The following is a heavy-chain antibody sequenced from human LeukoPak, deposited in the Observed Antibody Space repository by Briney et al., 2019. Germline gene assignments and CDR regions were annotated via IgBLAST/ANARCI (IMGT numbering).Heavy chain of an antibody. D-gene: IGHD4-17*01. CDR1: GYTFTGYY. CDR2: INPNSGGT. Sequence: ASVKVSCKASGYTFTGYYMHWVRQAPGQGLEWMGWINPNSGGTNYAQKFQGRVTMTRDTSISTAYMELSRLRSNDTAVYYCARGASGVYTVTTSWFDPWGQGTLVTVSS. CDR3: ARGASGVYTVTTSWFDP. V-gene: IGHV1-2*02. J-gene: IGHJ5*02.